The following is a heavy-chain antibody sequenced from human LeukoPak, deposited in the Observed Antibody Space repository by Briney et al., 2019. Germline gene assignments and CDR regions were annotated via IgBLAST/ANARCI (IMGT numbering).Heavy chain of an antibody. CDR2: IIPIFGTA. D-gene: IGHD6-13*01. CDR3: ARGLSITGYSSRGNWFDP. V-gene: IGHV1-69*01. Sequence: SVKVSCKASGGTFSSYAISWVRQAPGQGLEWMGGIIPIFGTANYAQKFQGRVTITADESTSTAYMELSSLRSDDTAVYYCARGLSITGYSSRGNWFDPWGQGTLVTVSS. CDR1: GGTFSSYA. J-gene: IGHJ5*02.